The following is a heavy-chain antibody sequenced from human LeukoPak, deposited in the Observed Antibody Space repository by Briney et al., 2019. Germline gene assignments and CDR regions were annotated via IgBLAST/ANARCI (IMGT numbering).Heavy chain of an antibody. V-gene: IGHV4-59*04. D-gene: IGHD5-18*01. CDR3: ARLDVGYSYGYRAYYFDY. Sequence: PSETLSLTCAVYGGSFSGYYWGWIRQPPGKGLEWVGTIYYSGSTYYNPSLKSRVTMSVDTSKNQFSLKLSSVTAADTAVYYCARLDVGYSYGYRAYYFDYWGQGTLVTVSS. J-gene: IGHJ4*02. CDR1: GGSFSGYY. CDR2: IYYSGST.